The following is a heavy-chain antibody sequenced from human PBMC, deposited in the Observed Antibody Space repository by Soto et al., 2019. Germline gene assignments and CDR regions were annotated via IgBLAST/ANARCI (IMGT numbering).Heavy chain of an antibody. J-gene: IGHJ2*01. D-gene: IGHD4-17*01. CDR1: GGSISGGVGGLYY. Sequence: SETLSLTCTVSGGSISGGVGGLYYWSWIRQPPGKGLEWIGYIYDSGSTYCNPSLKSRVTISVDTSKNQFSLRLSSVTAADTAVYYCARGVIPLTTDWYFDLWGRGTLVTVSS. CDR2: IYDSGST. V-gene: IGHV4-30-4*01. CDR3: ARGVIPLTTDWYFDL.